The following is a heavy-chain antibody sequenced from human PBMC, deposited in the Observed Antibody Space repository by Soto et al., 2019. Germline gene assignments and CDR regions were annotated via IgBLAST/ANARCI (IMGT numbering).Heavy chain of an antibody. CDR1: GYTFTSYA. CDR2: INAGNGNT. Sequence: GASVKVSCKPSGYTFTSYAMHWVRQAPGQRLEWMGWINAGNGNTKYSQKFQGRVTITRDTSASTAYMELSSLRSEDTAVYYCARTHVGVVDATVDAFDIWGQGTMVTVS. J-gene: IGHJ3*02. V-gene: IGHV1-3*01. CDR3: ARTHVGVVDATVDAFDI. D-gene: IGHD2-15*01.